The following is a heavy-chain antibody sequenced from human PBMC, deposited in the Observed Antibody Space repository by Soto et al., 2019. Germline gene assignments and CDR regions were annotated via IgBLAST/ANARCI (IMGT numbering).Heavy chain of an antibody. CDR1: GYTFTSYG. D-gene: IGHD3-10*01. CDR2: ISAYNGNT. J-gene: IGHJ5*02. Sequence: ASVKVSCKASGYTFTSYGISWVRQAPGQGLEWMGWISAYNGNTNYAQKLQGRVTMTTDTSTSTAYMELRSLRSDDTAVYYCARSTRYYGSADNWFDPWGQGTLVTVSS. CDR3: ARSTRYYGSADNWFDP. V-gene: IGHV1-18*04.